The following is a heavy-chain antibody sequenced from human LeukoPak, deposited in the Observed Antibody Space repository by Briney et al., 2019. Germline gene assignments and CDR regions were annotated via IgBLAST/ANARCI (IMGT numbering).Heavy chain of an antibody. CDR1: GFTFSSYA. V-gene: IGHV3-30-3*01. D-gene: IGHD6-13*01. J-gene: IGHJ4*02. CDR2: ISYDGSNK. CDR3: AREVARYSSSSLDY. Sequence: PGGSLRLSCAASGFTFSSYAMHWVRQAPGKGLEWVAVISYDGSNKYYADSVKGRFTISRDNSKNTLYLQMNSLRAEDTAVYYCAREVARYSSSSLDYWGQGTLVTVSS.